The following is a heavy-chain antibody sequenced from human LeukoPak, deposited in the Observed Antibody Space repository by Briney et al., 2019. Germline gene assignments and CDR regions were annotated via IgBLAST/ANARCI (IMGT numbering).Heavy chain of an antibody. CDR2: IYHSGST. CDR3: ARQYWDDSKLDY. CDR1: GYSISSGYY. D-gene: IGHD3-22*01. J-gene: IGHJ4*02. Sequence: SETLSLTCAVSGYSISSGYYWDWIRQPPGKGLEWIGNIYHSGSTYYNPSLKSRVTISVDTSKNQFSLKLSSVTAADTAVYYCARQYWDDSKLDYWGQGTLVTV. V-gene: IGHV4-38-2*01.